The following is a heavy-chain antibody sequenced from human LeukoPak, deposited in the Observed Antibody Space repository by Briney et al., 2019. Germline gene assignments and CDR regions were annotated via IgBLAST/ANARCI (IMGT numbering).Heavy chain of an antibody. V-gene: IGHV3-74*01. Sequence: GGSLRLSCAASGFTFSSYWMHWVRQAPGKGLVWVSRINSDGSSTSYADSVKGRFTISRDNAKNTLYLQMNSLRAEDTAVYYCATGEMATIGDPWEFDYWGQGTLVAVSS. CDR1: GFTFSSYW. J-gene: IGHJ4*02. CDR2: INSDGSST. CDR3: ATGEMATIGDPWEFDY. D-gene: IGHD5-24*01.